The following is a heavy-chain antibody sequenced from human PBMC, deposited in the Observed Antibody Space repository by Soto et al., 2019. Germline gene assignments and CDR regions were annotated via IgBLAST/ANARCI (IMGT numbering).Heavy chain of an antibody. CDR3: ARVRGWYFDD. CDR1: AGSISSYY. D-gene: IGHD6-19*01. Sequence: SETLSLTCTVSAGSISSYYRSWNRLPPGKGLEWTGYIYYSGSTNYNPSLKSRVTISVDTSKNQFSLKLSSVTAADTALYYCARVRGWYFDDWGQGTLGTGSS. V-gene: IGHV4-59*01. CDR2: IYYSGST. J-gene: IGHJ4*02.